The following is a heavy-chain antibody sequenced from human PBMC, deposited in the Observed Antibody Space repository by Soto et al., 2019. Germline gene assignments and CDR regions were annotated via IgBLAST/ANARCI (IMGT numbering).Heavy chain of an antibody. D-gene: IGHD6-13*01. CDR2: IYHSGST. V-gene: IGHV4-4*02. CDR3: ARAAMGGSSLPFDY. J-gene: IGHJ4*02. CDR1: GGSISSSNW. Sequence: QVQLQESGPGLVKPSGTLSLTCAVSGGSISSSNWWSWVRQPPGKGLEWIGEIYHSGSTNHNPSLKSRVTISGDKSQNQFSLKLSSVTAAATAVYYCARAAMGGSSLPFDYWGQGTLVTFSS.